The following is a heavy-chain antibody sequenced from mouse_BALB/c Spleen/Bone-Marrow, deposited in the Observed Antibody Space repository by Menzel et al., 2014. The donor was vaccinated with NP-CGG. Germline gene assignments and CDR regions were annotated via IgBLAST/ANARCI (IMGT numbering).Heavy chain of an antibody. CDR1: GYTFXSYY. V-gene: IGHV1S81*02. CDR2: INPSNGGT. CDR3: TREGDSPFAY. D-gene: IGHD2-13*01. J-gene: IGHJ3*01. Sequence: GAELVKPGASVKLSCKASGYTFXSYYMYWVKQRPGQGLEWIGEINPSNGGTNFNEKFKSKATLTVDKSSSTAYMQLSSLTSEDSAVYYCTREGDSPFAYWGQGTLVTVSA.